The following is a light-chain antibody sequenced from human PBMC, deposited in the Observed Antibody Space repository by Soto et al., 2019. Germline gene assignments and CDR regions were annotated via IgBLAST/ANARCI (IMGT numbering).Light chain of an antibody. Sequence: DIQMSQSASSRAASGGDRVTITCRASQTISSWLAWYQPKPGKAPKLLIYKASTLKSGVPSRFSGSGSGTEFTLTISSLQPDDFATYYCQHYNSYSEAFGQGTKVDIK. V-gene: IGKV1-5*03. J-gene: IGKJ1*01. CDR1: QTISSW. CDR3: QHYNSYSEA. CDR2: KAS.